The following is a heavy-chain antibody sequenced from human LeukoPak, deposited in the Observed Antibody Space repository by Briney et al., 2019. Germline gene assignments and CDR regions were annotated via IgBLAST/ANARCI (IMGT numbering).Heavy chain of an antibody. CDR3: ASPGYSSGWYDY. D-gene: IGHD6-19*01. V-gene: IGHV4-38-2*01. Sequence: SETLSLTCAVSGYSISSGYYWGWIRQPPGKGLEWIGSIYHSGSTYYNPSLKSRVTILVDTSKNQFSLKLSSVTAADTAVYYCASPGYSSGWYDYWGQGTLVTVSS. J-gene: IGHJ4*02. CDR1: GYSISSGYY. CDR2: IYHSGST.